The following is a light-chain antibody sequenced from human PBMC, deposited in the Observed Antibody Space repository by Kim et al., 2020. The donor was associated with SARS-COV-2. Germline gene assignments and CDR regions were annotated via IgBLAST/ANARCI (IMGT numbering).Light chain of an antibody. Sequence: APGERAPLSGRASQSVNSNLAWYQQKPGQAPRLLIYDASTRATGIPARFSGSGSGTEFTLTISSLQSEDFAVYYCQQYNNWPPWTFGQGTKVDIK. CDR3: QQYNNWPPWT. CDR1: QSVNSN. CDR2: DAS. V-gene: IGKV3-15*01. J-gene: IGKJ1*01.